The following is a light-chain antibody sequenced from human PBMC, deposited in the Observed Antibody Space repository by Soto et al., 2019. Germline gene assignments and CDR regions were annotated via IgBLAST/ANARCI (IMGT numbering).Light chain of an antibody. V-gene: IGKV3-20*01. Sequence: EIVLTQSPGTLSLSPGERATLSCRASQSVSSTHLAWYQQKPGQAPRLLIYVTSNRATGIPDRFSGSGSGTDFTLTISRLEPEDFAVYYCQRYGSSPWTFGQGTKVEIK. J-gene: IGKJ1*01. CDR2: VTS. CDR3: QRYGSSPWT. CDR1: QSVSSTH.